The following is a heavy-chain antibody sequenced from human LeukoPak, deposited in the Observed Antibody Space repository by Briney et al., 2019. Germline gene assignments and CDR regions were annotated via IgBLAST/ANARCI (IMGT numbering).Heavy chain of an antibody. D-gene: IGHD6-13*01. J-gene: IGHJ5*02. CDR3: ATAAAGKGNWFDP. CDR2: ISYDGSNK. V-gene: IGHV3-30*03. Sequence: PGGSLRLSCAASGFTFSSYGMHWVRQAPGKGLEWVAVISYDGSNKYYADSVKGRFTISRDNSKNTLYLQMNSLRAEDTAVYYCATAAAGKGNWFDPWGQGTLVTVSS. CDR1: GFTFSSYG.